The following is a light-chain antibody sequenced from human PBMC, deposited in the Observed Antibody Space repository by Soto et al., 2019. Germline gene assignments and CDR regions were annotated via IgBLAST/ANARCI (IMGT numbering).Light chain of an antibody. CDR2: AAS. J-gene: IGKJ1*01. V-gene: IGKV1-39*01. CDR3: QQSYGTPRT. Sequence: DIQMTQSPSSLSSSVGDRVTITCRASQSISSYLNWYQQKPGKAPELLIYAASSLQSGVPSRFSGSGSGTDFTLTISSLQPEDFATYYCQQSYGTPRTFGQGTKVEMK. CDR1: QSISSY.